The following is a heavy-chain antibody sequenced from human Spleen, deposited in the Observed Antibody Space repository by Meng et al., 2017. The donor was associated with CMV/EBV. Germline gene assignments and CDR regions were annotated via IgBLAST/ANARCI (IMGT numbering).Heavy chain of an antibody. Sequence: GSLRLSCTVSGGSISSYYWSWIRQPPGKGLEWIGYIYYSGSTNYNPSLKSRVTISVDTSKNQFSLKLSSVTAADTAVYYCATYYYDSSGYYAYFDYWGQGTLVTVSS. CDR1: GGSISSYY. J-gene: IGHJ4*02. CDR3: ATYYYDSSGYYAYFDY. V-gene: IGHV4-59*01. CDR2: IYYSGST. D-gene: IGHD3-22*01.